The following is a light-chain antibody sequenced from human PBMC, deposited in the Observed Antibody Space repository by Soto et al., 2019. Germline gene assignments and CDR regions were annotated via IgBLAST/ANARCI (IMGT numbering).Light chain of an antibody. V-gene: IGKV1-39*01. J-gene: IGKJ2*01. CDR2: AAS. CDR1: QSISTY. Sequence: DIQMAQSPSSLSASVGGRVTITCRASQSISTYLNWYQQKPGKAPKLLIYAASSLQSGVPLRFSGSGSGTDFSLTISSLQPEDFATYYCQQSFSTQYTFGQGTNLEIK. CDR3: QQSFSTQYT.